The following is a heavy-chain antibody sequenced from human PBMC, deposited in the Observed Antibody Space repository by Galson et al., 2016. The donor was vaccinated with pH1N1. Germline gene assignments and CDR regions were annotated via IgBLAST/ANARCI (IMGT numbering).Heavy chain of an antibody. V-gene: IGHV3-23*01. CDR1: GSNSDYN. CDR3: AKGGYGDYGLDVVDI. Sequence: SLRLSCAASGSNSDYNMNWVRLAPGKGLEWISSISGSGGRKHYADSVQGRFIISRDNSKNTLYLQMNSLRAGDTALYFCAKGGYGDYGLDVVDIWGQGTMVIVSS. J-gene: IGHJ3*02. CDR2: ISGSGGRK. D-gene: IGHD4-17*01.